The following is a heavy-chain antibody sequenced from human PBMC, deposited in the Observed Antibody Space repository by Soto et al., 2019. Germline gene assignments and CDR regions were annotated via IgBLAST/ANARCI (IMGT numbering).Heavy chain of an antibody. Sequence: EVQLVESGGGLVQPGGSLRLSCAASGFTFSSYWMSWVRQAPGKGLEWVANIKQDGSEKYYVDSVKGRFTISRDNAKNSLYLQMNSVRAEDTAVYYCARDRPYRHLSSPLDYWGQGTLVTVSS. J-gene: IGHJ4*02. CDR1: GFTFSSYW. CDR2: IKQDGSEK. CDR3: ARDRPYRHLSSPLDY. D-gene: IGHD6-19*01. V-gene: IGHV3-7*01.